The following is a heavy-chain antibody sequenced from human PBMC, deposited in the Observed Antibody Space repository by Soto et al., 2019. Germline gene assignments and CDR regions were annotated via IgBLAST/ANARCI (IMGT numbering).Heavy chain of an antibody. CDR2: ISGSGGST. Sequence: GGSLRLSCAASGFTFSSYAMSWVRQAPGKGLEWVSAISGSGGSTYYADSVKGRFTISRDNSKNTLYLQMNSLRAEDTAVYYCAKSYYDFWSGYPGILDYWGQGTLVTVSS. V-gene: IGHV3-23*01. CDR3: AKSYYDFWSGYPGILDY. J-gene: IGHJ4*02. D-gene: IGHD3-3*01. CDR1: GFTFSSYA.